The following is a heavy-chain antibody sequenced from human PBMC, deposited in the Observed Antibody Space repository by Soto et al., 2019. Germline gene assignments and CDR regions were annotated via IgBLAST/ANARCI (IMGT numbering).Heavy chain of an antibody. J-gene: IGHJ4*02. V-gene: IGHV1-18*01. CDR2: ISHWGKT. Sequence: QVQLVQSGAEVKKPGASVKVSCKASGYTFTNYGISWVRQAPGQGLEWMGWISHWGKTNYAQKLQGRVTMTTDTSASTAFMELRSLRSDDTAMYFCARDLEGSGSYYTDYWGQGTLVTVSS. CDR1: GYTFTNYG. D-gene: IGHD3-10*01. CDR3: ARDLEGSGSYYTDY.